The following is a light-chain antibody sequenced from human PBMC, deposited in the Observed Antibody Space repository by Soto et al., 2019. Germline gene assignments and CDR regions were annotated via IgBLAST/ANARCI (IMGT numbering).Light chain of an antibody. J-gene: IGKJ5*01. CDR1: QDITNY. CDR2: DSS. V-gene: IGKV1-33*01. CDR3: PPYDHLPTT. Sequence: DIQMTPSPSSLSASVGDRVTITCQASQDITNYLNWYQQTPGKAPRLLLYDSSSLETGVPSRFSGSGSGTDFNFTISSLQPEDSATYYCPPYDHLPTTFGQGTRREIK.